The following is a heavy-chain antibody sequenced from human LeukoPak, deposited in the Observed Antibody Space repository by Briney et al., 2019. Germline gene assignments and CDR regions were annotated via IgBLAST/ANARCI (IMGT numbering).Heavy chain of an antibody. D-gene: IGHD2-15*01. Sequence: SETLSLTCTVSGGSMNSSPYYWGWIRQPPGKGLEWIGLVYYSGGTSYNPSLKSRVTMSVDTSKNQFSLKLRSVTAADTAVYYCARRPPWWQDPPMTFENWGQGTMVTVSS. CDR2: VYYSGGT. CDR3: ARRPPWWQDPPMTFEN. CDR1: GGSMNSSPYY. J-gene: IGHJ3*02. V-gene: IGHV4-39*01.